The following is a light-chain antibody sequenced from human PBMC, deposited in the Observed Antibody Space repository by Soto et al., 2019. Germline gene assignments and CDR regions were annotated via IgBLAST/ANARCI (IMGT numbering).Light chain of an antibody. J-gene: IGKJ1*01. V-gene: IGKV3-11*01. CDR3: QQRYDWPWT. CDR2: GAS. Sequence: IVLTQSPGTLSLSPGERATLSCRASQSVSNNYLAWYQQKPGQAPRLLIYGASNRATGIPARFSGSGSGTDFTLTISSLEPEDFAVYFCQQRYDWPWTFGLGTKVDIK. CDR1: QSVSNNY.